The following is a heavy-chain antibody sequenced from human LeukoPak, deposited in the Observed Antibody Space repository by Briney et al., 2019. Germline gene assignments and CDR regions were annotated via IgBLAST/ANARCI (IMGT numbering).Heavy chain of an antibody. CDR2: ISYDGSNK. V-gene: IGHV3-30*03. D-gene: IGHD6-13*01. CDR3: ASGYSSSWFDY. Sequence: GGSLRLSCAASGFTFSSYGMHLVRQAPGKGLEWVAVISYDGSNKYYADSVKGRFTISRDNSKNTLYLQMNSLRAEDTAVYYCASGYSSSWFDYWGQGTLVTVSS. CDR1: GFTFSSYG. J-gene: IGHJ4*02.